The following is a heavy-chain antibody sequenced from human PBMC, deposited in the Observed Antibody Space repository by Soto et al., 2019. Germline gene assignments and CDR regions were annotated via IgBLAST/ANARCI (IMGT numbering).Heavy chain of an antibody. CDR3: AREDRAYYDSMDV. V-gene: IGHV3-11*06. D-gene: IGHD3-22*01. J-gene: IGHJ6*02. CDR1: GFTFSDYY. CDR2: ISSSSSYT. Sequence: PGGSLRLSCAASGFTFSDYYMSWIRQAPGKGLEWVAYISSSSSYTNYADSVKGRFTISRYNAQNSLYLQMNSLTAEDTAEYYCAREDRAYYDSMDVWGQGTTVTVSS.